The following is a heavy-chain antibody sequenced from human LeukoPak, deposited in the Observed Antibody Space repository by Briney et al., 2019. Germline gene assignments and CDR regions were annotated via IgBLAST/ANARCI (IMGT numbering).Heavy chain of an antibody. CDR2: IRYDGSNK. Sequence: PGGSLRLSCAASGFTFSSYGMHWVRQAPGKGLEWVAFIRYDGSNKYYADSVKCRFTISRDNSKNTLYLQMNSLRAEDTAVYYCAKGGNYNSYYYYMDVWGKGTTVTVSS. CDR3: AKGGNYNSYYYYMDV. V-gene: IGHV3-30*02. CDR1: GFTFSSYG. D-gene: IGHD5-24*01. J-gene: IGHJ6*03.